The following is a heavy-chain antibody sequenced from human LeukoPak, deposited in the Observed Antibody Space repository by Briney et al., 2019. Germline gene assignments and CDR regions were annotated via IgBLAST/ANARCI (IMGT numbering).Heavy chain of an antibody. D-gene: IGHD6-19*01. Sequence: GGSLRLSCAASGFTFSSYSMNWVRPAPGKGLEWVSSVSSSSSYIYYADSVKGRFTISRGNAKNSLYLQMNSLRAEDTAVYYCARGVSEDDAFDIWGQGTMVTVSS. CDR1: GFTFSSYS. CDR3: ARGVSEDDAFDI. J-gene: IGHJ3*02. V-gene: IGHV3-21*01. CDR2: VSSSSSYI.